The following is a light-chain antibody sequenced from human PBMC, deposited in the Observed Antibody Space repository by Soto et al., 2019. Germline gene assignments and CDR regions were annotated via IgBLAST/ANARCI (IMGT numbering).Light chain of an antibody. CDR3: QQYRRSPPYT. CDR1: QSVSSSY. V-gene: IGKV3-20*01. CDR2: GAS. J-gene: IGKJ2*01. Sequence: EIVLTQSPGTLSLSPGERATLSCRASQSVSSSYLAWYQQKPGQAPRLLISGASSRATGIPYRFSGSASGTDFTLTMSRLEPEAFGFYYCQQYRRSPPYTFGQGTKLEIK.